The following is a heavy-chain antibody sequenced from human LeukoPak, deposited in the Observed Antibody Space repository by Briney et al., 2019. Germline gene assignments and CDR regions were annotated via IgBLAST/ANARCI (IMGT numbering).Heavy chain of an antibody. CDR2: IYYSGST. CDR1: GGSISSSTYY. Sequence: SSETLSLTCTVSGGSISSSTYYWGWIRQPPGKGLEWIGSIYYSGSTYYNPSLKSRVTISVDTSKNQFSLSSVTAADTPVYYCARHSRGPAAGPAFDYWGQGTLVTVSS. J-gene: IGHJ4*02. D-gene: IGHD6-13*01. V-gene: IGHV4-39*01. CDR3: ARHSRGPAAGPAFDY.